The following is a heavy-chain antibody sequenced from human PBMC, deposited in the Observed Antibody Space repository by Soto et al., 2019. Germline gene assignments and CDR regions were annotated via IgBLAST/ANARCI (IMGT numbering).Heavy chain of an antibody. CDR1: GGSISSGGYY. V-gene: IGHV4-31*03. CDR3: ARGTNCSSTSCRGKKGYNWFDP. D-gene: IGHD2-2*01. J-gene: IGHJ5*02. Sequence: SLSLTCTVSGGSISSGGYYWSWIRQHPGKGLEWIGYIYYSGSTYYNPSLKSRVTISVDTSKNQFSLKLSSVTAADTAVYYCARGTNCSSTSCRGKKGYNWFDPWGQGTLVTVSS. CDR2: IYYSGST.